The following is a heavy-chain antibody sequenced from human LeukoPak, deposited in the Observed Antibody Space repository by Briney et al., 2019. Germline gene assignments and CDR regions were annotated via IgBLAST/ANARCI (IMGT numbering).Heavy chain of an antibody. J-gene: IGHJ6*03. CDR3: ARSEGIYYYYMDV. CDR2: IYHSGST. Sequence: SETLSLTCAVSGYSISSGYYWGWIRQPPGKGLEWIGSIYHSGSTYYNPSLKSRVTISVDTSKNQFSLKLSYVTAADTAVYYCARSEGIYYYYMDVWGKGTTVTVSS. V-gene: IGHV4-38-2*01. CDR1: GYSISSGYY.